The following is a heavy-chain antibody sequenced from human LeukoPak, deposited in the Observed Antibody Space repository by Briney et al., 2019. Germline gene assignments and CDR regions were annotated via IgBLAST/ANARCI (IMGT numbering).Heavy chain of an antibody. J-gene: IGHJ6*02. CDR2: INPSGGST. Sequence: ASVKPHCQSPGCPFKSYYMQLVRQAPGQGLEWMGIINPSGGSTSYAQKFQGRVTMTRDTSTSTVYMELSSLRSEDTAVYYCASKMANNYYCWTAGA. V-gene: IGHV1-46*02. CDR1: GCPFKSYY. CDR3: ASKMANNYYCWTA. D-gene: IGHD1/OR15-1a*01.